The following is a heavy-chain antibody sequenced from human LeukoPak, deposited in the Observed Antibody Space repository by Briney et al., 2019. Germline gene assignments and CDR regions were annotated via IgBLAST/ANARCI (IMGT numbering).Heavy chain of an antibody. V-gene: IGHV5-10-1*01. Sequence: GESLKISRKGSGYSFTSYWISWVRQMPGKGLEWMGRIDPSDSYTNYSPSFQGHVTISADKSISTAYLQWSSLKASDTAMYYCAGVISGYDWGYFDYWGQGTLVTVSS. D-gene: IGHD5-12*01. CDR1: GYSFTSYW. J-gene: IGHJ4*02. CDR3: AGVISGYDWGYFDY. CDR2: IDPSDSYT.